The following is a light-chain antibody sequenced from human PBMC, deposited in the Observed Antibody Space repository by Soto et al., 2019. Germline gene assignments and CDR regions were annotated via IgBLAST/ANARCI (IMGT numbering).Light chain of an antibody. CDR2: GAS. CDR3: PQYDNWPFT. J-gene: IGKJ2*01. Sequence: EIVMTQSPATLSVSPGERVTLSCRASQSVGNNLAWFQQKFGQAPRLLIYGASSRANGIPARFSGSGSATEFTLTISSLQSEDFAVYYCPQYDNWPFTFGQGTKLEIK. CDR1: QSVGNN. V-gene: IGKV3-15*01.